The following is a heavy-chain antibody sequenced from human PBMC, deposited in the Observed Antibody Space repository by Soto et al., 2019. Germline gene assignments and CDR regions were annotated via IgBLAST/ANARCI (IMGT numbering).Heavy chain of an antibody. CDR3: AKDPPSERMQPDYGMDV. CDR2: ISGSGRYT. V-gene: IGHV3-23*01. D-gene: IGHD6-13*01. Sequence: GGSLRLSCAASGFTFDSCVMSWVRRAPGKGLEWLSLISGSGRYTDYADSVKGRFTISRDNSKNTLYLQMNSLRVEDTAVYYCAKDPPSERMQPDYGMDVWGQGXTVTVYS. J-gene: IGHJ6*02. CDR1: GFTFDSCV.